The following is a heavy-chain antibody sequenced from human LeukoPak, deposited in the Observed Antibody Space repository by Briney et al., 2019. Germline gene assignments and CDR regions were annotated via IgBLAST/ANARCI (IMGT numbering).Heavy chain of an antibody. D-gene: IGHD2-2*01. Sequence: ASVKVSCKASRGTFISYGISWVRQAPGQGLEWMGIINPSGGSTSYAQKFQGRVTMTRDTSISTAYMELSRLRSDDTAVYYCARYVVVVPAAHKSAFDYWGQGTLVTVSS. CDR2: INPSGGST. J-gene: IGHJ4*02. CDR1: RGTFISYG. CDR3: ARYVVVVPAAHKSAFDY. V-gene: IGHV1-46*01.